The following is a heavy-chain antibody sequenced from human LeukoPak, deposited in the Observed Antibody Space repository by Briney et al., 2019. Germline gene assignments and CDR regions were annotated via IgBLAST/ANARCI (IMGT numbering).Heavy chain of an antibody. D-gene: IGHD3-3*01. V-gene: IGHV4-34*01. CDR3: ARITIFGVATPPAGMDV. CDR1: GGSFSGYY. CDR2: INHSGST. J-gene: IGHJ6*02. Sequence: SETLSLTCAVYGGSFSGYYWSWIRHPPGKGLEWIGEINHSGSTNYNPSLKSRVTISVDTSKNQFSLKLSSVTAADTAVYYCARITIFGVATPPAGMDVWGQGTTVTVSS.